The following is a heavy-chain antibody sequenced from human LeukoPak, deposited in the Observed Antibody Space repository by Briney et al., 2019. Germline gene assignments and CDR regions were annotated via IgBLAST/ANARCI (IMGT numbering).Heavy chain of an antibody. CDR2: IYPGDSDT. CDR3: ARLTSLDCSSTSCSLDYFDY. Sequence: GESLKISCKGSGYSFTSYWLGWVRQIPGKGLEWMGIIYPGDSDTRYSPSFQGQVTVSADKSISTAYLQWSSLKASDTAMYYCARLTSLDCSSTSCSLDYFDYWGQGTLVTVSS. CDR1: GYSFTSYW. V-gene: IGHV5-51*01. D-gene: IGHD2-2*01. J-gene: IGHJ4*02.